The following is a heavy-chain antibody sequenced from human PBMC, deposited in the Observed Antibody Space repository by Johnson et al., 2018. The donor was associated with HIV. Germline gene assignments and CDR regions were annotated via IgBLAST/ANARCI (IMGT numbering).Heavy chain of an antibody. CDR2: ISWNSASI. CDR1: GFTFDDYA. D-gene: IGHD1-7*01. CDR3: AKDMGGNWSYDALDM. J-gene: IGHJ3*02. V-gene: IGHV3-9*01. Sequence: VQLVESGGGLVQPGRSLRLSCAASGFTFDDYAMHWVRQAPGKGLEWVSGISWNSASIGYADSVKGRFTMSSDNAKNSLYLQMSSLSAEDTAVYYCAKDMGGNWSYDALDMWGQGTMVTGSS.